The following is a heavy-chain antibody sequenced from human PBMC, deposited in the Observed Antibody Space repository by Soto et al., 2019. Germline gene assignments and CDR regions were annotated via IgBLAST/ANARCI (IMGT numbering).Heavy chain of an antibody. CDR2: INPNSGGT. CDR3: ARDQNYYDSSGYYYPTENYYYYYGMDV. D-gene: IGHD3-22*01. J-gene: IGHJ6*02. CDR1: GYTFTGYY. Sequence: ASVKVSCKASGYTFTGYYMHWVRQAPGQGPEWMGWINPNSGGTNYAQKFQGWVTMTRDTSISTAYMELSRLRSDDTAVYYCARDQNYYDSSGYYYPTENYYYYYGMDVWGQGTTVTVSS. V-gene: IGHV1-2*04.